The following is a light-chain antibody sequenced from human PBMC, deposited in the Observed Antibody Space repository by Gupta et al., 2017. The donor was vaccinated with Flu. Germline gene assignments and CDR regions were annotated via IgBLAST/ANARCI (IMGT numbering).Light chain of an antibody. CDR1: QSVLYSSNNKNY. Sequence: DIVMTQSPDSLAVSLGERATINCKSSQSVLYSSNNKNYLAWYQQKPGQPPKLLIYWASTRESGVPDSFSGRGSGTDFTLTISSLQAEDVAVYYCQQDDSTPFSFGQGTKMDIK. CDR2: WAS. CDR3: QQDDSTPFS. J-gene: IGKJ2*03. V-gene: IGKV4-1*01.